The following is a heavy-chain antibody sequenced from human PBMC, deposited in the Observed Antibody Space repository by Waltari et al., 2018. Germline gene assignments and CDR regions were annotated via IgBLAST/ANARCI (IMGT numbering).Heavy chain of an antibody. Sequence: QLQVQESGSGLVKPSQTLSLTCAVSGDSISSGPYAWSWIRQPPGKGLEWIGYISHSGNLYYNPSLKSRVTMSVYRSKKQFSLKLSSVTAADTAVYYCAVSGSYPGSDYWGQGTLVTVSS. CDR3: AVSGSYPGSDY. CDR2: ISHSGNL. J-gene: IGHJ4*02. D-gene: IGHD1-26*01. CDR1: GDSISSGPYA. V-gene: IGHV4-30-2*01.